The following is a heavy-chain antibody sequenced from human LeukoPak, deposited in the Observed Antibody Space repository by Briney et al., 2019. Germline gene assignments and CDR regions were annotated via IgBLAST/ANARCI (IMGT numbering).Heavy chain of an antibody. CDR1: GGSISSSSYY. CDR2: IYYSGST. D-gene: IGHD1-26*01. V-gene: IGHV4-39*01. J-gene: IGHJ4*02. CDR3: AVGSMVPWFDY. Sequence: SETLSLTCTVSGGSISSSSYYWGWIRQPPGKGLEWIGSIYYSGSTYYNPSLKSRVTISVDTSKNQFSLKLSSVTAADTAVYYCAVGSMVPWFDYWGQGTLVTVSS.